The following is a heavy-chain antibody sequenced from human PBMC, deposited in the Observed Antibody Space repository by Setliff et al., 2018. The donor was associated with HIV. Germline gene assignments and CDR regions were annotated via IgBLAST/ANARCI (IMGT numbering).Heavy chain of an antibody. V-gene: IGHV4-34*01. CDR2: IDHSGST. J-gene: IGHJ6*03. CDR3: ARGRQFTFWSAYMHMDV. Sequence: SETLSPTCAVYGGSFSNYYWTWIRQTPGEGLEWIGEIDHSGSTKYNPSLKSRVAISVDTSKNQFSLKVNSVTAADTAIYYCARGRQFTFWSAYMHMDVWGKGTSVTVSS. D-gene: IGHD3-3*01. CDR1: GGSFSNYY.